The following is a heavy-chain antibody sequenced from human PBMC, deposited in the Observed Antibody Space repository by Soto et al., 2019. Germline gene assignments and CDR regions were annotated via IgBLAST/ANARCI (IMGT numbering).Heavy chain of an antibody. D-gene: IGHD6-19*01. J-gene: IGHJ5*02. CDR1: GYSVTRYW. Sequence: PGESLKISGTGSGYSVTRYWIGWVRQMPGKGLEWMGIIYPGDSDTRYSPSFQGQVTISADKSISTAYLQWSSLKASDTAMYYCARAQQWLAWFDPWGQGTLVTVSS. V-gene: IGHV5-51*01. CDR3: ARAQQWLAWFDP. CDR2: IYPGDSDT.